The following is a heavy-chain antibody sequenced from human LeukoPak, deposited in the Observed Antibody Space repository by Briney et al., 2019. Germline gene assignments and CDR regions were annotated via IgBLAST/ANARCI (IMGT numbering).Heavy chain of an antibody. CDR1: AFSFSRNA. V-gene: IGHV3-30*02. CDR3: AKDGLWSCTD. CDR2: IAHHGHNT. Sequence: GPSLRPARAASAFSFSRNATDWVSQGAGNWLEWVAYIAHHGHNTYYADSVKGRFTISRDNSKRTLYLQMNSLRPDDTAVYYCAKDGLWSCTDWGQGTLVTVSS. J-gene: IGHJ4*02. D-gene: IGHD3-10*01.